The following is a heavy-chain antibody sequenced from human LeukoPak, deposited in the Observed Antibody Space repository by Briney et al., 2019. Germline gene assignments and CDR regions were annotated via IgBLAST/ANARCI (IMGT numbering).Heavy chain of an antibody. CDR3: ASEWSAYCGGDCPPEY. D-gene: IGHD2-21*02. Sequence: QAGGSLRLSCAASGFTFSSYGMHWVRQAPGKGLEWVAVISYDGSNKYYAGSVKGRFTISRDNSKNTLYLQMNSLRAEDTAVYYCASEWSAYCGGDCPPEYWGQGTLVTVSS. V-gene: IGHV3-30*03. CDR2: ISYDGSNK. J-gene: IGHJ4*02. CDR1: GFTFSSYG.